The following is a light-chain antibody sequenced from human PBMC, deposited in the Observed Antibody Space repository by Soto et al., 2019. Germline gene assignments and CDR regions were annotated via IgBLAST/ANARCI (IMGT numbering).Light chain of an antibody. Sequence: QSALTQPASVSGSPGQSIAISCTGSSGDVGRYNYVSWYQQHPGKAPKLVIYDVSNRPSGVSTRFSGSKSGNTASLTSSGLQAEDEADYYCGSYTTSSSVVFGGGTKVTVL. CDR1: SGDVGRYNY. V-gene: IGLV2-14*01. J-gene: IGLJ2*01. CDR2: DVS. CDR3: GSYTTSSSVV.